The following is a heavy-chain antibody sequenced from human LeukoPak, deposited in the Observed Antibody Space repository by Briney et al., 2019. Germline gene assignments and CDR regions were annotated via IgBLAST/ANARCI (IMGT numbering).Heavy chain of an antibody. J-gene: IGHJ3*02. V-gene: IGHV4-59*08. Sequence: PSETLSLTCTVSGDSIGSHYWSWIRQPPGKGLEWIGYIYYSGSTNYNPSLKSRVTISVDTSKNQFSLKLSSVTAADTAVYYCARHSSLAMGDAFDIWGQGTMVTVSS. CDR1: GDSIGSHY. D-gene: IGHD5-18*01. CDR3: ARHSSLAMGDAFDI. CDR2: IYYSGST.